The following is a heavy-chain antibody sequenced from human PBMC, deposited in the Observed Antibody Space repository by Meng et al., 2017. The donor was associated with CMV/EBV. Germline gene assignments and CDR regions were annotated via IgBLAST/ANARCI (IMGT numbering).Heavy chain of an antibody. CDR3: ARGGRPYFDY. D-gene: IGHD6-6*01. CDR1: DSTVSSYY. J-gene: IGHJ4*02. Sequence: GESLKISCTSSDSTVSSYYISWVRQPPGKGLEWVSTTYPGGNTYYADSLKGRFAIPRDTSSNILDLQMNSLRVDDTAVYYCARGGRPYFDYWGQGTRVTVSS. CDR2: TYPGGNT. V-gene: IGHV3-53*01.